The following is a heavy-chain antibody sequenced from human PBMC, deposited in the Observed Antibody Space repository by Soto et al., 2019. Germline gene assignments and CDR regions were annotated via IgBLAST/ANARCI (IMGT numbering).Heavy chain of an antibody. Sequence: PSETLSLTCTVSGGSISSYYWRWIRQPPGKGLEWIGYIYYSGSTNYNPSLKSRVTISVDTSKNQFSLKLSSVTAADTAVYYCARDSQGGIWFGELYGMDVWGQGTTVTVSS. CDR3: ARDSQGGIWFGELYGMDV. V-gene: IGHV4-59*01. D-gene: IGHD3-10*01. CDR1: GGSISSYY. J-gene: IGHJ6*02. CDR2: IYYSGST.